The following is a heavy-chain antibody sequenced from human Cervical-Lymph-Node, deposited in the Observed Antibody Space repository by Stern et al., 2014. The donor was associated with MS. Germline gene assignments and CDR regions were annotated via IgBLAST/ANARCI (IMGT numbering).Heavy chain of an antibody. J-gene: IGHJ6*02. D-gene: IGHD1-1*01. CDR3: ARELSGMYGMDV. V-gene: IGHV4-31*03. CDR1: GGSINNGDYY. Sequence: VQLVESGPGLVKPSQTLSLTCTVSGGSINNGDYYWSWVRQHPGKGLEWLGYIYYSGATSYNPSLKGRLTISVDTSKRHFSLKLTSVTAADTAVYYCARELSGMYGMDVWGQGTTVTVSS. CDR2: IYYSGAT.